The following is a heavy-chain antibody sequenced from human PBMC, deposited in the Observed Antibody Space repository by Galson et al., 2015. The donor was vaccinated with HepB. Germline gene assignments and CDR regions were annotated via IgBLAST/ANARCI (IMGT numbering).Heavy chain of an antibody. CDR3: ARHAGSIVSSSRLGAFDM. CDR1: GYNFADDW. J-gene: IGHJ3*02. Sequence: QSGAEVKKPGESLQISCKASGYNFADDWIGWVRQMPGKGLEWMGLIYPGDSGTRFNPSFQGQVTISVDKSISTAYLQWNSLKASDTAMYYCARHAGSIVSSSRLGAFDMWGPGTMVTVSS. V-gene: IGHV5-51*01. CDR2: IYPGDSGT. D-gene: IGHD5/OR15-5a*01.